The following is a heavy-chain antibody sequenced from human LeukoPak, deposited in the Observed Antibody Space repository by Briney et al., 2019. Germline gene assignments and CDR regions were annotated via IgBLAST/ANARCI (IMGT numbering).Heavy chain of an antibody. CDR3: AKVVYAQSGADY. CDR2: IRYDGSNK. J-gene: IGHJ4*02. CDR1: GFTFSSYG. D-gene: IGHD2/OR15-2a*01. Sequence: GGSLRLSCAASGFTFSSYGMHWVRQAPGKGLEWVAFIRYDGSNKYYADSVKGRFTISRDNSKNTLYLQMNSLRAEDTAVYYCAKVVYAQSGADYWGQGTLVTVSS. V-gene: IGHV3-30*02.